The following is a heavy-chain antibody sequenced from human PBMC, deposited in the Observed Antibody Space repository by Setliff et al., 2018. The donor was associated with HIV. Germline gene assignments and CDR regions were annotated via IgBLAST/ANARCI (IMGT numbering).Heavy chain of an antibody. CDR2: INQSGNT. D-gene: IGHD3-10*01. CDR1: GGSLSGYY. J-gene: IGHJ2*01. V-gene: IGHV4-34*01. CDR3: AREGGQGYSGSGSFYHRNFDL. Sequence: LSLTCAVYGGSLSGYYWSWVRQSPGRGLEWIGEINQSGNTNFNPYLKSRLIISVDTSKSQFSLKLTSVTVADTALYYCAREGGQGYSGSGSFYHRNFDLWGRGTLVTVSS.